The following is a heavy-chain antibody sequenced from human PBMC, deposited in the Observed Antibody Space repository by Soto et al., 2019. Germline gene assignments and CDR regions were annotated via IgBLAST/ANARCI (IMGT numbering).Heavy chain of an antibody. D-gene: IGHD2-15*01. CDR3: ARGRGGYCSGGSCYRGTWMVDY. Sequence: EVQLVESGGGLVQPGGSLRLSCAASGFTFSSYSMNWVRQAPGKGLEWVSYISSSSSTIYYADSVKGRFTISRDNAKNSLYLQMNSLRDEDTAVYYCARGRGGYCSGGSCYRGTWMVDYWGQVTLVTVSS. V-gene: IGHV3-48*02. CDR2: ISSSSSTI. J-gene: IGHJ4*02. CDR1: GFTFSSYS.